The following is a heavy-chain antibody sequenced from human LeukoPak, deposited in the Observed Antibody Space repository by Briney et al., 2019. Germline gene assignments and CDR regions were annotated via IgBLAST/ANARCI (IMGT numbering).Heavy chain of an antibody. V-gene: IGHV4-59*01. CDR1: GGSISSYY. D-gene: IGHD4-17*01. CDR3: ARGGGQGGDYPWFDP. Sequence: SSETLSLTCTVSGGSISSYYWSWIRQPPGKGLEWIGYIYYSGSTNYNPSLKSRVTISVDTSKNQFSLKLSSVTAADTAVYYCARGGGQGGDYPWFDPWGQGTLVTVSS. J-gene: IGHJ5*02. CDR2: IYYSGST.